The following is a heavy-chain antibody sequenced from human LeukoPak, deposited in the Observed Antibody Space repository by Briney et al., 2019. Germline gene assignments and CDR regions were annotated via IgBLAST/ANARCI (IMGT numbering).Heavy chain of an antibody. CDR2: IVVGSGNT. Sequence: SVKVSCKASGFTFTSSAMQWVRQARGQSLEWIGWIVVGSGNTNYAQKFQERVTITRDMSTSTAYMELSSLRSEDTAVYYCAAVVIGGDYYGSGKRRFDPWGQGTLVTVSS. J-gene: IGHJ5*02. CDR3: AAVVIGGDYYGSGKRRFDP. V-gene: IGHV1-58*02. D-gene: IGHD3-10*01. CDR1: GFTFTSSA.